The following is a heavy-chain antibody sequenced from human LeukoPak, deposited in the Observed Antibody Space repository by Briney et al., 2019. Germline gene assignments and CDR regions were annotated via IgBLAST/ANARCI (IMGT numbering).Heavy chain of an antibody. D-gene: IGHD3-3*01. Sequence: ASVKVSCKASGYTFTGYYMHWVRQAPGQGLEWMGWINPNSGGTNYAQKFQGRVTMTRDTSISTAYMELSRLRSDDTAVYYCARGRFLQDPYGMDAWGQGTTVTVSS. V-gene: IGHV1-2*02. CDR1: GYTFTGYY. CDR2: INPNSGGT. J-gene: IGHJ6*02. CDR3: ARGRFLQDPYGMDA.